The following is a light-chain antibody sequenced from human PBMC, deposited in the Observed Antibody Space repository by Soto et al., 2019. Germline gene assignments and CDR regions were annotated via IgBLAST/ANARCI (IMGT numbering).Light chain of an antibody. J-gene: IGKJ2*01. V-gene: IGKV3-20*01. CDR2: GAS. CDR1: QSVSSTY. CDR3: QQYGRSPPFT. Sequence: IVLTQSPGTLSLSPGERATLSCRASQSVSSTYIAWYQQNPGQAPRLLIYGASSRATGIPDRFSGSGSGTAFTLTISRLEPEEFAVYFCQQYGRSPPFTFGQGTKVEIK.